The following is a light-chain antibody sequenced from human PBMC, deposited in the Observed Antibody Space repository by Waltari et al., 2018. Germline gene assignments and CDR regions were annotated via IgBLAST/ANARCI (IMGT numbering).Light chain of an antibody. CDR2: GAS. Sequence: EILLTQSPATPSFSPGERATLSCRAPQGVSTYLAWYQQKPGQSPRLLIYGASNRATGIPARFSGSGSGTDFTLTISSLEPEDFAVYYCQQRTNWPLTFGGGTKVEIK. V-gene: IGKV3-11*01. J-gene: IGKJ4*01. CDR3: QQRTNWPLT. CDR1: QGVSTY.